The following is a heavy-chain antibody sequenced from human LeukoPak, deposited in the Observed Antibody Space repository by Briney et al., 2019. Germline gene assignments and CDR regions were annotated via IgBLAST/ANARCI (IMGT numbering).Heavy chain of an antibody. Sequence: GGSLRLSCAAAGFSFSIYEMNWVRQARGKGLEWISYITSSGATKYSADSVKGRFTISRDNAKNSLYLQMTSLRVEDTAFYYCVRESRSDWYVGYFDYWGRGTLVTVSS. CDR3: VRESRSDWYVGYFDY. J-gene: IGHJ4*03. CDR1: GFSFSIYE. D-gene: IGHD6-19*01. CDR2: ITSSGATK. V-gene: IGHV3-48*03.